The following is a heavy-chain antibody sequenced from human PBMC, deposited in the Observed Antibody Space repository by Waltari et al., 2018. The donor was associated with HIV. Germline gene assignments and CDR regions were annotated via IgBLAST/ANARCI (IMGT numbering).Heavy chain of an antibody. CDR3: ARGYSSSRWIPLYH. CDR1: GVTLRNFA. Sequence: QVQLVESGGGVVKPGTSLTLSCAVCGVTLRNFASHWVRQSRGKGLEWLAVFWSDGAEISYADSVKGRFTVSKDSSQKTLYLHLTSLRAEDTALYYCARGYSSSRWIPLYHWGRGTLVTVSS. J-gene: IGHJ4*02. D-gene: IGHD6-6*01. CDR2: FWSDGAEI. V-gene: IGHV3-33*01.